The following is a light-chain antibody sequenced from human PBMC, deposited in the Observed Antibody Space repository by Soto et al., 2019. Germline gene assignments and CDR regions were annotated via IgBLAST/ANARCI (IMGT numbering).Light chain of an antibody. CDR1: HDIINY. J-gene: IGKJ4*01. CDR3: QQYDNLPLT. CDR2: DSS. Sequence: QMTQSTSSLSASVGDRVTITCQASHDIINYLNWYQQKPGKAPNLLIYDSSKLEPGVPSRFSGGGSGTDFTFTISSLQPEDIATYFCQQYDNLPLTFAGRTKV. V-gene: IGKV1-33*01.